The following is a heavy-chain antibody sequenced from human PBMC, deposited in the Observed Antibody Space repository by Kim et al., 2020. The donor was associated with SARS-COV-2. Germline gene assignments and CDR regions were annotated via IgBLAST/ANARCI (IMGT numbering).Heavy chain of an antibody. CDR3: ARDRRRWRPGGYFDL. J-gene: IGHJ2*01. Sequence: DSVKGRFTITRDKSKNTLYLQMNSLRAENTAVYYCARDRRRWRPGGYFDLWGRGTLVTVSS. V-gene: IGHV3-30*01. D-gene: IGHD3-10*01.